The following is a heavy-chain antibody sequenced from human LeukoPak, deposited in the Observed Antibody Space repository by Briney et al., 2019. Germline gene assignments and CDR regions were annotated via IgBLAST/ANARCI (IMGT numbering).Heavy chain of an antibody. D-gene: IGHD3-9*01. V-gene: IGHV1-2*02. CDR2: INPNSGGT. CDR1: GYTFTGYY. CDR3: ARGDILTGYYYK. J-gene: IGHJ4*02. Sequence: ASVKVSCTASGYTFTGYYMHWVRQAPGQGLEWMGWINPNSGGTNYAQKFQGRVTMTRDTSINTAYMELSRLRSDDTAVYYCARGDILTGYYYKWGQGTLVTVSS.